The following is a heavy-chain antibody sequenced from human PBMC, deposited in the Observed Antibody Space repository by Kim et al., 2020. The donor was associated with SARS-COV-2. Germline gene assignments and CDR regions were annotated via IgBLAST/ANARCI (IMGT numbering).Heavy chain of an antibody. V-gene: IGHV3-23*01. CDR2: ISGSGGST. Sequence: GGSLRLSCAASGFTFSSYAMSWVRQAPGKGLEWVSAISGSGGSTYYADSVKGRFTISRDNSKNTLYLQMNSLRAEDTAVYYCAKDRGYLWPPTVTPGTFWDYWGQGTLVTVSS. J-gene: IGHJ4*02. CDR3: AKDRGYLWPPTVTPGTFWDY. D-gene: IGHD4-17*01. CDR1: GFTFSSYA.